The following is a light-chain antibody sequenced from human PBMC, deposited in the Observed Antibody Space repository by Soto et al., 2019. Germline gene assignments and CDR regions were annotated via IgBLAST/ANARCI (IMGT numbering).Light chain of an antibody. CDR1: RNIERW. V-gene: IGKV1-5*01. CDR2: XXP. CDR3: QHCDNSWP. Sequence: DIQMTQSPSTLSASVGDRVTITCRASRNIERWLAWYQQKPGNXXQXXXXXXPTLGSXVTSRFSGTASGTEFTLNISGLQPDDFATYYCQHCDNSWPFGLGNKV. J-gene: IGKJ1*01.